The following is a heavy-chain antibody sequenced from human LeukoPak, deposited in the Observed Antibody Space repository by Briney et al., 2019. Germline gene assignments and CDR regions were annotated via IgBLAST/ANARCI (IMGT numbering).Heavy chain of an antibody. D-gene: IGHD5-18*01. Sequence: GGPLRLSCAASGFTFSNYWMHWVRQAPGKGLVWASRIYIDGTGTVYADSVKGRFTISRDNAKNTLYLQMNSLRVEDTAVYYCARAPPSSGYSYHFDIWGQGTMVTVSS. CDR3: ARAPPSSGYSYHFDI. J-gene: IGHJ3*02. V-gene: IGHV3-74*01. CDR1: GFTFSNYW. CDR2: IYIDGTGT.